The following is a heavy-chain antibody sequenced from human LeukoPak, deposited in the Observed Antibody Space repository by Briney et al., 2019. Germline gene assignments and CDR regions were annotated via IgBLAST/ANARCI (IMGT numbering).Heavy chain of an antibody. CDR2: INHSGST. D-gene: IGHD2-2*01. J-gene: IGHJ5*02. V-gene: IGHV4-39*07. CDR3: ARGGQSCSSTSCYGAWFDP. Sequence: PSETLSLTCTVSGGSISSSNYYWGWIRQPPGKGLEWIGEINHSGSTNYNPSLKSRVTISVATSKNQFSLKLSSVTAADTAVYYCARGGQSCSSTSCYGAWFDPWGQGTLVTVSS. CDR1: GGSISSSNYY.